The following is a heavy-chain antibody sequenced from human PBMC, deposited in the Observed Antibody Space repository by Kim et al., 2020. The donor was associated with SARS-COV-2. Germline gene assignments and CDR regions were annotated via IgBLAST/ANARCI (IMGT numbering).Heavy chain of an antibody. Sequence: SETLSLTCTVSGGSISSGGYYWSWIRQHPGKGLEWIGYIYYSGSTYYNPSLKSRVTISVDTSKNQCSLKLSSVTAADTAVYYCARGITIFGVVTNGMDVWGQGTTVTVSS. CDR1: GGSISSGGYY. V-gene: IGHV4-31*03. CDR2: IYYSGST. J-gene: IGHJ6*02. D-gene: IGHD3-3*01. CDR3: ARGITIFGVVTNGMDV.